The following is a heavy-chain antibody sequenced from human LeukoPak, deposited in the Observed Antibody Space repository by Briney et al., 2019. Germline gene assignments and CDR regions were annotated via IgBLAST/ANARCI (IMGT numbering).Heavy chain of an antibody. J-gene: IGHJ6*02. CDR1: GFTFSSYE. Sequence: TGGSLRLSCAASGFTFSSYEMNWVRKAPGKGLGWVSYISSSGSTIYYADSVKGRFTISRDNAKNSLYLQMNSLRAEDTAVYYCARDTVVRGVIPLDYYYGMDVWGQGTTVTVSS. V-gene: IGHV3-48*03. CDR2: ISSSGSTI. D-gene: IGHD3-10*01. CDR3: ARDTVVRGVIPLDYYYGMDV.